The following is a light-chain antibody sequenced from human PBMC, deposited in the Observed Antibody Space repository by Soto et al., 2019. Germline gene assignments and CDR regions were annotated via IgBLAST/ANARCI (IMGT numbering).Light chain of an antibody. V-gene: IGLV2-14*01. CDR3: NSYTSSRNLV. Sequence: QSALTQPASVSGSPGQSITISCTGTISDVGGYNYVSWYQHHPGKAPKLLIYEVTNRPSGVSNRFSGSKSGNTASLTISGLQAEDEADYYCNSYTSSRNLVFGGGTKLTVL. CDR1: ISDVGGYNY. J-gene: IGLJ2*01. CDR2: EVT.